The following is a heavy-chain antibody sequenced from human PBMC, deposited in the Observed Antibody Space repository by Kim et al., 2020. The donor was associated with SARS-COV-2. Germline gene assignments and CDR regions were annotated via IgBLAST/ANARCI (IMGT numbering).Heavy chain of an antibody. CDR3: ANIALPPFPLGYYTNGVCYNRYFDL. Sequence: GGSLRLSCAASGFTFSSYAMSWVRQAPGKGLEWVSAISGSGGSTYYADSVKGRFTISRDNSKNTLYLQMNSLRAEDTAVYYCANIALPPFPLGYYTNGVCYNRYFDLWGRGTRVTVSS. CDR2: ISGSGGST. CDR1: GFTFSSYA. J-gene: IGHJ2*01. V-gene: IGHV3-23*01. D-gene: IGHD2-8*01.